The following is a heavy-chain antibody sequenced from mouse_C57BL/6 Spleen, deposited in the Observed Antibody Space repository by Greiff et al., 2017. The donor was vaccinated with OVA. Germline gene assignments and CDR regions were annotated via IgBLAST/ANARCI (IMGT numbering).Heavy chain of an antibody. CDR1: GYTFTDYY. CDR2: INPNNGGT. D-gene: IGHD2-4*01. CDR3: ARSYDYDGMDY. V-gene: IGHV1-26*01. Sequence: VQLQQSGPELVKPGASVKISCKASGYTFTDYYMNWVKQSHGKSLEWIGDINPNNGGTSYNQKFKGKATLTVDKSSSTAYMELRSLTSEDSAVYDCARSYDYDGMDYWGQGTSVTVSS. J-gene: IGHJ4*01.